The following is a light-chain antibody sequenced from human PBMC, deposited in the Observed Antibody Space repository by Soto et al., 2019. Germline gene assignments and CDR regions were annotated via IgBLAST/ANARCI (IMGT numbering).Light chain of an antibody. Sequence: EIVMTQSPATLSVSPGERATLSCRVSQSIRSDLAWYEQNPGQAPRLLIYAASTRATSIPARFSGGGSETEFTLTISSLQSEDFAVYYCQQNNNWPLTFGGGTKVDIK. J-gene: IGKJ4*01. CDR1: QSIRSD. CDR3: QQNNNWPLT. V-gene: IGKV3-15*01. CDR2: AAS.